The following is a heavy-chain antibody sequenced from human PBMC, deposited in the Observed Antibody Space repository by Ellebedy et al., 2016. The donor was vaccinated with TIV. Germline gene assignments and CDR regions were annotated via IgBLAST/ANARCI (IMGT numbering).Heavy chain of an antibody. Sequence: SETLSLXXTVSGGSISSSSYYWGWIRQPPGKGLEWIGYIYYSGSTYYNPSLKSRVTISVDTSKNQFSLKLSSVTAADTAVYYCARAHKGFYAFDIWGQGTMVTVSS. J-gene: IGHJ3*02. D-gene: IGHD2-15*01. V-gene: IGHV4-31*03. CDR1: GGSISSSSYY. CDR3: ARAHKGFYAFDI. CDR2: IYYSGST.